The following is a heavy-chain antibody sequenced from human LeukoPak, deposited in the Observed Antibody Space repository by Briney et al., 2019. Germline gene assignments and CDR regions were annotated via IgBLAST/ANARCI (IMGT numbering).Heavy chain of an antibody. J-gene: IGHJ5*02. D-gene: IGHD2-15*01. CDR3: ARPTLRVGWFDP. CDR1: GYTFTSYY. CDR2: INPSGGST. V-gene: IGHV1-46*01. Sequence: GASVKVSCKASGYTFTSYYMHWVRQAPGQGLEWMGIINPSGGSTSYAQKLQGRVTMTTDTSTSTAYMELRSLRSDDTAVYYCARPTLRVGWFDPWGQGTLVTVSS.